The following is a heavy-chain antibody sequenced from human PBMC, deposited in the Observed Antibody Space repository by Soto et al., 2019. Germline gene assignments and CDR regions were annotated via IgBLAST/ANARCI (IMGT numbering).Heavy chain of an antibody. CDR1: GGSISSGGYY. D-gene: IGHD3-16*02. V-gene: IGHV4-31*03. CDR2: IYYSGST. J-gene: IGHJ1*01. CDR3: ARASVDYVWGSYRVGSFQH. Sequence: SETLSLTCTVSGGSISSGGYYWRWIRQHPGKGLEWIGYIYYSGSTYYNPSLKSRVTISVDTSKNQFSLKLSSVTAADTAVYYCARASVDYVWGSYRVGSFQHWGQGTLVTVSS.